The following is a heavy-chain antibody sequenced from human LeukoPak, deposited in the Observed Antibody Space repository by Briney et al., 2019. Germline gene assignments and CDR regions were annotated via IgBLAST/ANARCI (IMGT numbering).Heavy chain of an antibody. CDR1: GYTFTGYY. J-gene: IGHJ3*02. CDR3: ARFSGVAHAFDI. Sequence: GASVKVSCKASGYTFTGYYMHWVRQAPGQGLELMGWINPNSGGTNYAQKFQGRVTMTRDTSISTAYMELSRLRSDDTAVYYCARFSGVAHAFDIWGQGTMVTVSS. D-gene: IGHD3-3*01. CDR2: INPNSGGT. V-gene: IGHV1-2*02.